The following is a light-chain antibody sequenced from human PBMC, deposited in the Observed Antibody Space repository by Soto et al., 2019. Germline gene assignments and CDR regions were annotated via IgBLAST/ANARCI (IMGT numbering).Light chain of an antibody. V-gene: IGKV3-15*01. Sequence: ERVMTHSPSTLSVSPGLRSTLACRASQSVSSNLAWYQQKHGQAPRIVIYGASTRATGIPARFSGSGYGTEFNLTISSLQSEDFAVYYCQQYNNWPRTFGQGTKVDIK. J-gene: IGKJ1*01. CDR2: GAS. CDR3: QQYNNWPRT. CDR1: QSVSSN.